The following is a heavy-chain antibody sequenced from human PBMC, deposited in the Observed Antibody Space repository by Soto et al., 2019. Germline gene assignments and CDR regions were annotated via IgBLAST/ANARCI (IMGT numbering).Heavy chain of an antibody. D-gene: IGHD3-3*01. CDR3: AKADSDRVGVVIDDY. V-gene: IGHV3-23*01. Sequence: RRLSCAASGFTFSSYAMSWVRQAPGKGLEWVSAISGSGGSTYYADSVKGRFTISRDNSKNTLYLQMNSLRAEDTAVYYCAKADSDRVGVVIDDYWGQGTLVTVSS. CDR1: GFTFSSYA. J-gene: IGHJ4*02. CDR2: ISGSGGST.